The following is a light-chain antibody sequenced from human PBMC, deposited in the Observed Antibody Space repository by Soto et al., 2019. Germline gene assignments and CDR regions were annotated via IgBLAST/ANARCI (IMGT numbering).Light chain of an antibody. CDR2: SNN. CDR1: NSNIGSNT. V-gene: IGLV1-44*01. Sequence: QSVLTQPPSASGTPGQRVTISCSGSNSNIGSNTVNWYQQLPGTAPKLLIYSNNQRPSGVPGRFSDSKSGTSASLAINGLQSEDEADYYCASWDDSLNGVVFGGGTKLTVL. J-gene: IGLJ2*01. CDR3: ASWDDSLNGVV.